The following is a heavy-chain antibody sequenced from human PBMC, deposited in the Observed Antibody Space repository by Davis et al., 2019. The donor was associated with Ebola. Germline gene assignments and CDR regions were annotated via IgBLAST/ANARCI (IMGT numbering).Heavy chain of an antibody. V-gene: IGHV4-34*01. Sequence: PSETLSLTCAVYGGSFSGYYWSWIRQPPGKGLEWIGEINHSGSTNYNPSLKSRVTISVDTSKNQFSLKLSSVTAADTAVYYCARGSLPLERGWFDPWGQGTLVTVSS. CDR2: INHSGST. CDR3: ARGSLPLERGWFDP. CDR1: GGSFSGYY. D-gene: IGHD1-1*01. J-gene: IGHJ5*02.